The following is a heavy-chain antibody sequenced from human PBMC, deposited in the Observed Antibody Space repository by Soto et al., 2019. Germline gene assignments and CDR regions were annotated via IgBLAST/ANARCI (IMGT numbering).Heavy chain of an antibody. CDR2: IYYSGST. D-gene: IGHD5-18*01. CDR3: ARAGYTAMVTGYYYYGMDV. J-gene: IGHJ6*02. CDR1: GGSISSYY. V-gene: IGHV4-59*01. Sequence: SETLPLTCTVSGGSISSYYWSWIRQPPGKGLEWIGYIYYSGSTNYNPSLKSRVTISVDTSKNQFSLKLSSVTAADTAVYYCARAGYTAMVTGYYYYGMDVWGQGTTVTVSS.